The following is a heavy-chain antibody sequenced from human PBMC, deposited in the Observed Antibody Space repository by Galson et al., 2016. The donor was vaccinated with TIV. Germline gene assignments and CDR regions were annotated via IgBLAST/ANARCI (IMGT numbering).Heavy chain of an antibody. Sequence: SETLSLTCNVSGDSISRSYWSWIRQPPGKGLEWIGFISSSGFSNYNPTLKSRVTMSVDTSKNQFSLKLTSMTAADTAVSYCVSEIERGVWFDPWVQGSLVTGSS. D-gene: IGHD1-1*01. J-gene: IGHJ5*02. V-gene: IGHV4-4*07. CDR1: GDSISRSY. CDR2: ISSSGFS. CDR3: VSEIERGVWFDP.